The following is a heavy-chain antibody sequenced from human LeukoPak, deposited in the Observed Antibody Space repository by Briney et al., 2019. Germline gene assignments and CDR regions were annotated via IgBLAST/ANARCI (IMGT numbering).Heavy chain of an antibody. CDR2: ISYDGSSK. CDR3: ARASGATYCGGDCSLYWYFDL. Sequence: GGSLRLSCAASGFTFSTNAIHWVRQAPGKGLEWLAFISYDGSSKYYAYSGKGRFTISRDNSKNTLSLQMNSLRAEDTAVYYCARASGATYCGGDCSLYWYFDLWGRGTLVTVSS. V-gene: IGHV3-30-3*01. J-gene: IGHJ2*01. D-gene: IGHD2-21*02. CDR1: GFTFSTNA.